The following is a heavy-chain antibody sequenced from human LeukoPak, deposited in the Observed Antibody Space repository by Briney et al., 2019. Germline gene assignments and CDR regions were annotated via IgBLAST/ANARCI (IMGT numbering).Heavy chain of an antibody. CDR3: ARGSLPMAVTGPFDH. Sequence: QSGGSLRLSCAASGFTFSRYAMHWARQAPGKGLEWVTFISFNGDTTYYADSVKGRFTISRDNSKSALYLQMNNLGAEGTAIYYCARGSLPMAVTGPFDHWGQGALVTVSS. CDR1: GFTFSRYA. D-gene: IGHD6-19*01. CDR2: ISFNGDTT. J-gene: IGHJ4*02. V-gene: IGHV3-30-3*01.